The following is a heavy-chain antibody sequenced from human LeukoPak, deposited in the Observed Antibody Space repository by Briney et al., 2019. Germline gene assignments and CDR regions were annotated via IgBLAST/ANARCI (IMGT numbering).Heavy chain of an antibody. CDR1: GGSISSGSYY. Sequence: SQTLSLTCTVSGGSISSGSYYWSWIRQPAGKGLEWIGRIYTSGSTNYNPSLKSRVTLSVDTSKNQFSPKLSSVTAADPAVYYCARVGVAGPYYFDYWGRGTLVSVSS. CDR3: ARVGVAGPYYFDY. J-gene: IGHJ4*02. CDR2: IYTSGST. D-gene: IGHD6-19*01. V-gene: IGHV4-61*02.